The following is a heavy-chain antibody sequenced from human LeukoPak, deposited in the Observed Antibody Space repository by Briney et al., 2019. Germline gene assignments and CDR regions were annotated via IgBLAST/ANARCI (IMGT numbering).Heavy chain of an antibody. Sequence: SETLSLTCTVSGGSITSGGYYWSWIRQPPGKGLEWIGYIHQSGDTYSNPSLKSRATVSMDRSRNQFSLNLSSVTAADTAVYYCAILTMVRGSNAYQNYGMDVWGQGTTVTVSS. CDR2: IHQSGDT. D-gene: IGHD3-10*01. CDR1: GGSITSGGYY. V-gene: IGHV4-30-2*01. CDR3: AILTMVRGSNAYQNYGMDV. J-gene: IGHJ6*02.